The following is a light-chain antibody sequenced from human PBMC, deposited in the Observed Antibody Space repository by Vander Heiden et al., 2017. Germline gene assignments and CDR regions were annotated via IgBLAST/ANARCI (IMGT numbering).Light chain of an antibody. CDR1: SSDVGGYNY. Sequence: LTQPASVSGSPGQSITISCTGTSSDVGGYNYVSWYQQHPGKAPKVMIYDVSNRPSGVSNRFSGSKSGNTASLTISGLQAEDEADYYCTSYTSRTTWVFGGGTKLSVL. J-gene: IGLJ2*01. V-gene: IGLV2-14*03. CDR3: TSYTSRTTWV. CDR2: DVS.